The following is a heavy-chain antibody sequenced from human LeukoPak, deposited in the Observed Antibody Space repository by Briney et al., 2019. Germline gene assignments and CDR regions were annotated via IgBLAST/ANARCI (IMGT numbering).Heavy chain of an antibody. CDR3: ARAGALVLYYYYYYYMDV. J-gene: IGHJ6*03. D-gene: IGHD6-13*01. CDR1: GFTFSSYW. CDR2: IKQDGSEK. Sequence: GGSLRLSCAASGFTFSSYWMSWVRQAPGKGLEWVANIKQDGSEKYYVDSVKGRFTISRDNAKNSLYLQMNSLRAEDTAVYYCARAGALVLYYYYYYYMDVWGKGTTVTVSS. V-gene: IGHV3-7*01.